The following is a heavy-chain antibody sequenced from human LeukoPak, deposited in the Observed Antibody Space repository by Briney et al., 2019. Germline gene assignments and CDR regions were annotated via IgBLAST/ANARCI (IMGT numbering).Heavy chain of an antibody. V-gene: IGHV4-34*01. CDR3: AINDGGGSYYKSDF. Sequence: PSETLSLTCAVYGGSFSGYYWSWIRQSPGKGLEWIGEINQSGTTTYNPSLKSRVTISIDTSKNQFSLKLNSVTAADTAVYYCAINDGGGSYYKSDFWGQGILVTVSS. CDR1: GGSFSGYY. CDR2: INQSGTT. J-gene: IGHJ4*02. D-gene: IGHD3-10*01.